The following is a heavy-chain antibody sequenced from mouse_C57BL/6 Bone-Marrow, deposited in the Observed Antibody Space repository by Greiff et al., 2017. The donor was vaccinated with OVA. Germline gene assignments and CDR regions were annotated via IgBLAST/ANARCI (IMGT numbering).Heavy chain of an antibody. CDR2: IYPRSGNT. Sequence: VQLQQSGAELARPGASVKLSCKASGYTFTSYGISWVKQRTGQGLEWIGEIYPRSGNTYYNEKFKGKATLAADNSSSTAYMELRSLTSEDSAVYFCAREYYGSFYAMDYWGQGTSVTVSS. J-gene: IGHJ4*01. CDR1: GYTFTSYG. D-gene: IGHD1-1*01. V-gene: IGHV1-81*01. CDR3: AREYYGSFYAMDY.